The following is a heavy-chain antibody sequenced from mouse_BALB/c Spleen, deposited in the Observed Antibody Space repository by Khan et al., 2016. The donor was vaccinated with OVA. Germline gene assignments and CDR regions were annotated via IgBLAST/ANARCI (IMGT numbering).Heavy chain of an antibody. V-gene: IGHV1-52*01. CDR1: GYTFTSYW. J-gene: IGHJ3*01. CDR3: ARNRFAY. CDR2: IDPYDSET. Sequence: QVQLQQPGTELVRPGTSVKLSCKASGYTFTSYWMNWIKQRPEQGLEWIGRIDPYDSETHYNQKFKDKALLTVDNSSTTAYMQLRSLTSDDSALYYCARNRFAYWGQGTLVTVSA.